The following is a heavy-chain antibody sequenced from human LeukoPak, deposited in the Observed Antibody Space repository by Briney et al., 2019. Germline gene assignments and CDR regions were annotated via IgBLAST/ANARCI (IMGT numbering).Heavy chain of an antibody. CDR2: ISAYNGNT. V-gene: IGHV1-18*01. CDR1: GYTFTSYG. J-gene: IGHJ4*02. CDR3: ARDGDPKYYYDSSGYYSY. Sequence: GASVKVSCKASGYTFTSYGISWVRRAPGQGLEWMGWISAYNGNTNYAQKLQGRVTMTTDTSTSTAYMELRSLRSDDTAVYYCARDGDPKYYYDSSGYYSYWGQGTLVTVSS. D-gene: IGHD3-22*01.